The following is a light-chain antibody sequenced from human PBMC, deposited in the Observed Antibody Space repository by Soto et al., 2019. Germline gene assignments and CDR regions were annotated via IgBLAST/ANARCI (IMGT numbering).Light chain of an antibody. V-gene: IGKV1-33*01. CDR3: QQHDNRPPTYT. Sequence: DIQMTQSPSSLSASVGDRVTITCQANQDISNYLNWYQQKPGKAPKLLIYDASNLETGVPSRFSGSGSGTDFNFTISSLQPEDIETDYCQQHDNRPPTYTFGPGTKVDIK. CDR1: QDISNY. J-gene: IGKJ3*01. CDR2: DAS.